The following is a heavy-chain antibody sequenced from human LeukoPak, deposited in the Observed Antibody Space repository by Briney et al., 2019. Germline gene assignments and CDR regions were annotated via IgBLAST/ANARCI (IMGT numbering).Heavy chain of an antibody. Sequence: GESLKISCKGSGYSFTRYWIGWVRQMPGKGLEWMGIIYPGDSDTRYSPSFQGQVTISADKSISTAYLQWSSLKASDTAMYYCARPLFYDILTGYYKGAFDIWGQGTMVSVSS. CDR2: IYPGDSDT. CDR3: ARPLFYDILTGYYKGAFDI. CDR1: GYSFTRYW. J-gene: IGHJ3*02. D-gene: IGHD3-9*01. V-gene: IGHV5-51*01.